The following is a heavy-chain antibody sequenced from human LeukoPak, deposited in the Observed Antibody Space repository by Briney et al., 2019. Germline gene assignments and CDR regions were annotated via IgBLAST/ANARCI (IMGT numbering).Heavy chain of an antibody. J-gene: IGHJ5*02. D-gene: IGHD3-22*01. Sequence: GGSLRLSCAASGFAFSKLAMGWVRQAPGKGLEWVSYIGRSGSTIYYADSVKGRFTISRDNARNLLYLQMHSLRAEDTAVYYCARDGFTSGSWFDPWGQGTLVTVSS. CDR2: IGRSGSTI. CDR3: ARDGFTSGSWFDP. CDR1: GFAFSKLA. V-gene: IGHV3-48*01.